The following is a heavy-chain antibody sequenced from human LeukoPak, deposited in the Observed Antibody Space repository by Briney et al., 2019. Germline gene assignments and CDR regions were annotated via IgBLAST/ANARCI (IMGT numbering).Heavy chain of an antibody. CDR2: IYPGGSDT. V-gene: IGHV5-51*01. Sequence: RGESLQISCQGSGSSFTTYWIGWVRQLPGKGLEWMGIIYPGGSDTRYSPSFQGQVTISADKSISTAYLQWSSLKASDTAMYYCARFFMGAVAFDIWGQGTMVTVSS. D-gene: IGHD3-10*01. CDR3: ARFFMGAVAFDI. J-gene: IGHJ3*02. CDR1: GSSFTTYW.